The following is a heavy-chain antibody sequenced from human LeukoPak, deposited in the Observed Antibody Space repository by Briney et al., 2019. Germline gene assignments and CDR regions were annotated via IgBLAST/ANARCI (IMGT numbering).Heavy chain of an antibody. Sequence: SETLSLTCTVSGGSISSYYWSWIRQPPGKGLDWIAYIYYSGSTNYNPSLKSRVTISVDTSKNQFSLKLSSVTAADTAVYYCARLAGGYYYYGMDVWGQGTTVTVSS. CDR2: IYYSGST. CDR3: ARLAGGYYYYGMDV. V-gene: IGHV4-59*08. J-gene: IGHJ6*02. CDR1: GGSISSYY.